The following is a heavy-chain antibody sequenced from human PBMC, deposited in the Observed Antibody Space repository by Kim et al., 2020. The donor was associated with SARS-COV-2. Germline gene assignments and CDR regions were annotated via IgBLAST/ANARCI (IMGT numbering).Heavy chain of an antibody. V-gene: IGHV1-69*04. D-gene: IGHD3-10*01. CDR3: TRGPGASGPHEH. CDR2: IIPVFGVN. CDR1: GGSLSSYG. J-gene: IGHJ4*02. Sequence: PSVKVSCKTSGGSLSSYGFDWVRQAPGQGLEWMGRIIPVFGVNNYAQKFQGRVTIAADKTTSTVYMELSGLRSEDTAIYYCTRGPGASGPHEHWGQGTLVTVSS.